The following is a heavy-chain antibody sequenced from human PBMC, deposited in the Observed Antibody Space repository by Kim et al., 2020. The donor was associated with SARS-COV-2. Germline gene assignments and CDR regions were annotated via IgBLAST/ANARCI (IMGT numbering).Heavy chain of an antibody. CDR1: GYTFTGYY. Sequence: ASVKVSCKASGYTFTGYYMHWVRQAPGQGLEWMGWINPNSGGTNYAQKFQGRVTMTRDTSISTAYMELSRLRSDDTAVYYCARDILSITMVRGVKFWFDPWGQGTLVTVSS. CDR3: ARDILSITMVRGVKFWFDP. V-gene: IGHV1-2*02. D-gene: IGHD3-10*01. CDR2: INPNSGGT. J-gene: IGHJ5*02.